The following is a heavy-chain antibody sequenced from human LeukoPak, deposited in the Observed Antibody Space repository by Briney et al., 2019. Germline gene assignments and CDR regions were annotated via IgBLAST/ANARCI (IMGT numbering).Heavy chain of an antibody. Sequence: SETLSLTCTVSGGSISSYYWSWIRQPAGKGLEWIGRIYTSGSTNYNPSLKSRVTMSVDTSENQFSLKLSSVTAADTAVYYCARDLPLWFGESSDAFDIWGQGTMVTVSS. CDR3: ARDLPLWFGESSDAFDI. J-gene: IGHJ3*02. D-gene: IGHD3-10*01. CDR1: GGSISSYY. V-gene: IGHV4-4*07. CDR2: IYTSGST.